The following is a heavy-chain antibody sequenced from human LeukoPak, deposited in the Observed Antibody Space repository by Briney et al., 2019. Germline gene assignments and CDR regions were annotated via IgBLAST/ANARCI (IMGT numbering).Heavy chain of an antibody. D-gene: IGHD4-23*01. V-gene: IGHV3-23*01. J-gene: IGHJ4*02. Sequence: GASLRLFCAASGFTFSSYAMSWVRQVPGKGLEWVSAISGSGGSTYYADSVKGRFTISRDNSKNTLYLQMNSLRAEDTAVYYCAKDDYGGWDNYWGQGTLVTVSS. CDR2: ISGSGGST. CDR3: AKDDYGGWDNY. CDR1: GFTFSSYA.